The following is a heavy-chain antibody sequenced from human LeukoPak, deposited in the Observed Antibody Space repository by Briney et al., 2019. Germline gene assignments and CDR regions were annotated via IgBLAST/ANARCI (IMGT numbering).Heavy chain of an antibody. CDR1: GFTFDDYA. D-gene: IGHD1-26*01. CDR2: ISGSGGST. CDR3: AKVRGAGSGSYYSLGYYYYYYGMDV. V-gene: IGHV3-23*01. Sequence: PGGSLRLSCAASGFTFDDYAMHWVRQAPGKGLEWVSAISGSGGSTYYADSVKGRFTISRDNSKNTLYLQMNSLRAEDTAVYYCAKVRGAGSGSYYSLGYYYYYYGMDVWGQGTTVTVSS. J-gene: IGHJ6*02.